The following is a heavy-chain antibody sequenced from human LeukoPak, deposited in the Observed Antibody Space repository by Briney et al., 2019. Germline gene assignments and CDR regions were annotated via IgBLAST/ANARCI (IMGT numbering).Heavy chain of an antibody. D-gene: IGHD7-27*01. Sequence: GGSLRLSCAASGFIVSSNYMSWVRQAPGKGLEWVSLIYSGGSTYYADSVKGRFTISRDNSKNTLYLQMNSLRAEDTAVYYCARTQATWPGDAFDIWGQGTMVTVSS. CDR1: GFIVSSNY. CDR2: IYSGGST. V-gene: IGHV3-66*01. CDR3: ARTQATWPGDAFDI. J-gene: IGHJ3*02.